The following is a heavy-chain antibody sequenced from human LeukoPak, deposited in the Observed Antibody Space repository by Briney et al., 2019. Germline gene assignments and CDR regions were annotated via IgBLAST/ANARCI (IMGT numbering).Heavy chain of an antibody. Sequence: GSLRLSCAASGFTFSSHSMNWVRQAPGKGLEWVSSISSSSSYIYYADSVKGRFTISRDNAKNSLYLQMNSLRAEDTAVYYCARARAGIYCSSTSCQYYFDYWGQGTLVTVSS. V-gene: IGHV3-21*01. D-gene: IGHD2-2*01. CDR1: GFTFSSHS. CDR3: ARARAGIYCSSTSCQYYFDY. CDR2: ISSSSSYI. J-gene: IGHJ4*02.